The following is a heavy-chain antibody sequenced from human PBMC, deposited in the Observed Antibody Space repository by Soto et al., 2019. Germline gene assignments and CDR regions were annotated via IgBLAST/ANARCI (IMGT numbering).Heavy chain of an antibody. CDR3: ARGGTTVTDF. V-gene: IGHV3-11*06. Sequence: QVQLVESGGGLVKPGGSLRLSCVASGFTFNDYYMSWIRRAPGKGLEWVSYISSSSGYTNYADSVKGRFTISRDNARNSLYLQMNSLRAEDPAVYYCARGGTTVTDFWGQGTLVTVSS. CDR1: GFTFNDYY. CDR2: ISSSSGYT. J-gene: IGHJ4*02. D-gene: IGHD4-17*01.